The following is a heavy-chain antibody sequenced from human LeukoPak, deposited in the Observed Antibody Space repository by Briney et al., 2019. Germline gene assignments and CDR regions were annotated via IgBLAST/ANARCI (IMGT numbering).Heavy chain of an antibody. CDR3: ARTDFWSGFHRGYFDS. Sequence: PSETLSLTCTVSGGSISSDSYYWGWIRQPPGKGLEWIGSIYYSGSTYYSPSLKSRVTISVDTSKNRFSLKLSSVTAADTAVYYCARTDFWSGFHRGYFDSWGLGTLVTVSS. J-gene: IGHJ4*02. CDR1: GGSISSDSYY. CDR2: IYYSGST. D-gene: IGHD3-3*01. V-gene: IGHV4-39*01.